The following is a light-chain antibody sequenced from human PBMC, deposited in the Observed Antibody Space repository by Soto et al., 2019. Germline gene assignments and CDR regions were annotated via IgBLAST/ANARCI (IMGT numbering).Light chain of an antibody. Sequence: QSVLTQPASVSGSPGQSITISCTGTSSDIGGYNYVSWYQHHPGKAPKLLIYEVTNRPSGVSNRFSGSKSGNTASLTISGLQAEDEAVYYCSSYTSSSTRVFGGGTQLTVL. CDR3: SSYTSSSTRV. CDR1: SSDIGGYNY. J-gene: IGLJ2*01. CDR2: EVT. V-gene: IGLV2-14*01.